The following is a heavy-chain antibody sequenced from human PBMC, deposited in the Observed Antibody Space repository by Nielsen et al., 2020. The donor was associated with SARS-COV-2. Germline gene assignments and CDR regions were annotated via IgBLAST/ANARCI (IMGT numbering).Heavy chain of an antibody. J-gene: IGHJ4*02. CDR3: WTSHRQTVDGFDY. V-gene: IGHV3-30*02. Sequence: GESLKISCAASGFTFSMYGMHWVRQAPGKGLEWVAMVQYNGIDKYYTDSVEGRFSVSRDNSKNTLYLQMNSLRPEDTAVYYCWTSHRQTVDGFDYWGQGTLVTVSS. CDR2: VQYNGIDK. CDR1: GFTFSMYG. D-gene: IGHD6-19*01.